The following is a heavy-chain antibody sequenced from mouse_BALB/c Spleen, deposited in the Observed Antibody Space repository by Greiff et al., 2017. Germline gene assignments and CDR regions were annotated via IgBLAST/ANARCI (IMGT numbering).Heavy chain of an antibody. J-gene: IGHJ2*01. Sequence: EVKLQESGPGLVKPSQSLSLTCTVTGYSITSDYAWNWIRQFPGNKLEWMGYISYSGSTSYNPSLKSRISITRDTSKNQFFLQLNSVTTEDTATYYCAREGQLGRNFDYWGQGTTLTVSS. CDR2: ISYSGST. CDR1: GYSITSDYA. CDR3: AREGQLGRNFDY. D-gene: IGHD4-1*02. V-gene: IGHV3-2*02.